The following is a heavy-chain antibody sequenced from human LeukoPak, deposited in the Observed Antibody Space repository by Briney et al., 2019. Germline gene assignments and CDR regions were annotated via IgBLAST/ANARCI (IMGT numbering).Heavy chain of an antibody. D-gene: IGHD6-13*01. Sequence: SETLSLTCTVSGGSVSSGSYYWSWIRQPPGKGLEWIGYIYYSGSTNYNPSLQSRVTKAVDTSKNQFSLKLSSVTAADTAVYYFARYLIAAAGMDYWGQGTLVTVSS. J-gene: IGHJ4*02. V-gene: IGHV4-61*01. CDR2: IYYSGST. CDR3: ARYLIAAAGMDY. CDR1: GGSVSSGSYY.